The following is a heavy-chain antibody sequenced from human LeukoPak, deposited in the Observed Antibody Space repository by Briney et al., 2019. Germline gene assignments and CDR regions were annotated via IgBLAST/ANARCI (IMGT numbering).Heavy chain of an antibody. CDR1: GFTFSSYA. Sequence: PGGSLRLSCAASGFTFSSYAISWVRQAPGKGLEWVSGISGSGVSTYYADSAKGRFTISRDNSKNTLYLQMNSLRAEDTAVYYCAKGYLYFDYWGQGTLVTVSS. D-gene: IGHD1-1*01. V-gene: IGHV3-23*01. CDR3: AKGYLYFDY. J-gene: IGHJ4*02. CDR2: ISGSGVST.